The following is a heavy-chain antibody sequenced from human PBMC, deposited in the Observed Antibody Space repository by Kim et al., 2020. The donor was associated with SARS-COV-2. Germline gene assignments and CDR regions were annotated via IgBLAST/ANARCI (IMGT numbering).Heavy chain of an antibody. CDR3: VKEGRIAVAGAEY. J-gene: IGHJ4*02. D-gene: IGHD6-19*01. V-gene: IGHV3-64D*09. Sequence: YADSVKGRFTISRDNSKNTLYLQMSSLRAEDTAVYYCVKEGRIAVAGAEYWGQGTLVTVSS.